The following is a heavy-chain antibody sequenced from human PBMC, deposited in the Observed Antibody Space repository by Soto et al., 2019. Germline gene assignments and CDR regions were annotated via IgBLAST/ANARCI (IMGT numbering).Heavy chain of an antibody. CDR1: GGTFSSYA. CDR2: IIPIFGTA. J-gene: IGHJ4*02. Sequence: GASVKVSCKASGGTFSSYAISWVRQAPGQGLEWMGGIIPIFGTANYAQKFQGRVTMTTDTSTSTAYMELRSLRSDDTAVYYCARVIAAAGRYFDYWGQGTLVTVSS. CDR3: ARVIAAAGRYFDY. V-gene: IGHV1-69*05. D-gene: IGHD6-13*01.